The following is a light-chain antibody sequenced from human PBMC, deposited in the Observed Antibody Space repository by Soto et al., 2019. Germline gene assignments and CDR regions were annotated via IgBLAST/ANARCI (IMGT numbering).Light chain of an antibody. CDR2: DVN. V-gene: IGLV2-11*01. Sequence: QSVLTQPRSVSASPGQSVTISCTGTSSDVGSYKSVSWYQQSPGKAPKLMIYDVNKRPSGVPDRFSGSKSGNTASLTISGLQAEDEADYYCSSYTSSSTLVFGTGTKVTVL. J-gene: IGLJ1*01. CDR3: SSYTSSSTLV. CDR1: SSDVGSYKS.